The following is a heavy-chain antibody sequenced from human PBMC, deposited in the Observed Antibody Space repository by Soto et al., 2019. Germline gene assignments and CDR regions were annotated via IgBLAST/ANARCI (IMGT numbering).Heavy chain of an antibody. Sequence: ASVKVSCKASGYTFTSYGISWVRQAPGQGLEWMGWISAYNGNTKYSQKFQGRVTITRDTSASTAYMELSSLRSEDTAVYYCARAVYNWNDAIVWGQGTLVTVSS. V-gene: IGHV1-18*01. CDR1: GYTFTSYG. CDR2: ISAYNGNT. J-gene: IGHJ4*02. CDR3: ARAVYNWNDAIV. D-gene: IGHD1-1*01.